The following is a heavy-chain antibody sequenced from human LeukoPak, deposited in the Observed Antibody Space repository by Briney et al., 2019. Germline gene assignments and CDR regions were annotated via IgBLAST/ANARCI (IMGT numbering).Heavy chain of an antibody. V-gene: IGHV3-21*01. CDR3: ARPLSPGEYSYGFDY. Sequence: GGSLRLSCAATGITLSSYSMNWVRPAPGEGLEWVSSISSSSTYIYYADSVKGRFTISRDNAKNSLYLQMNSLRAEDTAVYYCARPLSPGEYSYGFDYWGQGSLVTVSS. D-gene: IGHD5-18*01. CDR1: GITLSSYS. CDR2: ISSSSTYI. J-gene: IGHJ4*02.